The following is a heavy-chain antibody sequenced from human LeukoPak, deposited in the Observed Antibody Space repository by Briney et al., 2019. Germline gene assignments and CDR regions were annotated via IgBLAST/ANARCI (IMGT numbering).Heavy chain of an antibody. D-gene: IGHD6-13*01. Sequence: ASVKVSCKASGYTFTSYGISWVRQAPGQGLEWMGWMNPNSGNTGYAQKFQGRVTMTRNTSISTAYMELSSLRSEDTAVYYCARGSSSWELDYWGQGTLVTVSS. CDR1: GYTFTSYG. V-gene: IGHV1-8*02. CDR3: ARGSSSWELDY. CDR2: MNPNSGNT. J-gene: IGHJ4*02.